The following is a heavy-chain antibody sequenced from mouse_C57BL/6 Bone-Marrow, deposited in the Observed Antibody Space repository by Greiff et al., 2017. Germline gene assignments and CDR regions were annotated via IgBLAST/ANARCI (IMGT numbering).Heavy chain of an antibody. CDR3: ASRYYYSY. CDR2: IDPSDSYT. CDR1: GYTFTSYW. Sequence: QVQLQQSGAELVKPGASVKLSCKASGYTFTSYWMQWVKQRPGQGLEWIGEIDPSDSYTNYNQKFKGKATLTVDTSSSTAYMQLSSLTPEDSAVYYCASRYYYSYWGQGTTLTVSS. J-gene: IGHJ2*01. D-gene: IGHD1-1*01. V-gene: IGHV1-50*01.